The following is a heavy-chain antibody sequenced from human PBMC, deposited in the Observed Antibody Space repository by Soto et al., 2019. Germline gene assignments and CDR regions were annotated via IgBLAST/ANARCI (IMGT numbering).Heavy chain of an antibody. Sequence: PSETLSLTCTVSGGSISSSSYYWGWIRQPPGKGLEWIGSIYYSGSTYYNPSLKSRVTISVDTSKNQFSLKLSSVTAADTAVYYCTRHGPRGYSYGSFHYCGQGTLVTVSS. J-gene: IGHJ4*02. CDR1: GGSISSSSYY. CDR2: IYYSGST. CDR3: TRHGPRGYSYGSFHY. V-gene: IGHV4-39*01. D-gene: IGHD5-18*01.